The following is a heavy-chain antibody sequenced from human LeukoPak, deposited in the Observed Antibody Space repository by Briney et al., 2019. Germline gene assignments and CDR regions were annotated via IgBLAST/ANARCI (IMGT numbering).Heavy chain of an antibody. V-gene: IGHV5-51*01. D-gene: IGHD1-26*01. J-gene: IGHJ4*02. CDR3: ARNYVGATDY. Sequence: GESLKISCKGSGYTFATYWIDWVRQMPGKGLEWVGIIYPGDSETRYSPSFQGQVTISADKSINTAYMHWNSLKASDTAMYYCARNYVGATDYWGQGTLVTVSS. CDR1: GYTFATYW. CDR2: IYPGDSET.